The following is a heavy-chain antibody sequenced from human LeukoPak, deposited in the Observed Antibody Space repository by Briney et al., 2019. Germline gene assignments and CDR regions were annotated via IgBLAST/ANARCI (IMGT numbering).Heavy chain of an antibody. CDR3: AGLVGRYSSGLYYYYFDY. V-gene: IGHV4-4*02. J-gene: IGHJ4*02. CDR2: MYLSGTT. D-gene: IGHD3-22*01. CDR1: GDSINSLDL. Sequence: SGTLSLTCTVSGDSINSLDLWSWVRQPPGKGLEWIGEMYLSGTTHSNPSVKSRVTISIDKSKNQFFLNLSSVTAADTAVHYCAGLVGRYSSGLYYYYFDYWGQGTLVTVSS.